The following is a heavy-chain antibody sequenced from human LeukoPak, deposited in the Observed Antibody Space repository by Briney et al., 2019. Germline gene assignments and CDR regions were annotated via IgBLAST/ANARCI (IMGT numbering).Heavy chain of an antibody. J-gene: IGHJ3*02. CDR3: ARAITIFGVVIDGFDI. CDR2: ISPSSSYI. CDR1: GFSFSGYR. Sequence: GGSLRLSCAASGFSFSGYRMSWVRQAPGKGLEWVSSISPSSSYIYYADSVKGRFTISRDNAKNSLYLQMNSLRAEDTAVYYCARAITIFGVVIDGFDIWGQGTMVTVSS. D-gene: IGHD3-3*01. V-gene: IGHV3-21*01.